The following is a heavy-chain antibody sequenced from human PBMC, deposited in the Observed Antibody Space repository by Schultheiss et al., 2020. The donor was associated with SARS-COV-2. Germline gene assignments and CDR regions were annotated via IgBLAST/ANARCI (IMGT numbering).Heavy chain of an antibody. V-gene: IGHV1-2*02. D-gene: IGHD3-10*01. CDR2: FNPTDGVP. Sequence: ASVKVSCKTSGYTFTGYYIHWVRQAPGQGLEWMGWFNPTDGVPIYAQKFQGRVAMTRDTSISTAYMELTGLRSDDTAVYYCAKDAPILLWFGAYGMDVWGQGTTVTVSS. CDR1: GYTFTGYY. CDR3: AKDAPILLWFGAYGMDV. J-gene: IGHJ6*02.